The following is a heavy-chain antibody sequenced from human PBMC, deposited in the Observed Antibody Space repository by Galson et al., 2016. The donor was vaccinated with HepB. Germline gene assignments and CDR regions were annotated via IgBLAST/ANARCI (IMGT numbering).Heavy chain of an antibody. CDR3: ARDRPDSAGYYYGMDV. V-gene: IGHV4-31*03. CDR2: IYYSGST. D-gene: IGHD3-3*01. CDR1: GGSISSGGYY. Sequence: LSLPCTVSGGSISSGGYYWSWLRQPPGKGLEWIGYIYYSGSTYYNPSLKSRVIISVDTSKNQFSLKLSSVTAADTAVYYCARDRPDSAGYYYGMDVWGKGTTVTVSS. J-gene: IGHJ6*04.